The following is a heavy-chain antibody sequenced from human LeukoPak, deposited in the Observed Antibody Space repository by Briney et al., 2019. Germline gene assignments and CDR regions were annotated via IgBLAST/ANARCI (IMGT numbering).Heavy chain of an antibody. CDR2: IYTGGKS. CDR1: GFTASSNY. Sequence: PGGSLRLSCAASGFTASSNYMSWVRQAPGKGLEWVSLIYTGGKSYYSDSVKGRFTLSRDNSKNTVYLQMTSLRVEDTAMYYCATISDLLYYFDSWGQGTLVTVSS. J-gene: IGHJ4*02. CDR3: ATISDLLYYFDS. V-gene: IGHV3-66*01.